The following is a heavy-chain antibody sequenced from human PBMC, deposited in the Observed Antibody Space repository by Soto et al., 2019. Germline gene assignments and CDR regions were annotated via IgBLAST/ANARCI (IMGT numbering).Heavy chain of an antibody. Sequence: QVQLVESGGGVVQPGRSLRLSCAASGFTFSSYGIHWVRQAPGKGLEWVAVISHDGSNKYYADSVKGRFTISRDNSKNTMYLQMNSLRAEDTAEYYFASRGTSDLDAFDIWGQGTMVTVSS. V-gene: IGHV3-30*03. CDR2: ISHDGSNK. CDR1: GFTFSSYG. CDR3: ASRGTSDLDAFDI. J-gene: IGHJ3*02. D-gene: IGHD2-2*01.